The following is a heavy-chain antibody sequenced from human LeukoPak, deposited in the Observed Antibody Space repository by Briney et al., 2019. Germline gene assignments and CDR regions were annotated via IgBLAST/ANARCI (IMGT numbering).Heavy chain of an antibody. Sequence: SETLTLTCTVSGGSISSYYWSWIRQPAGKGLEWIGRIYSSGSTIYNPSLKSRVTMSVDTSKNQFSMKLSSVHAAGTAVYYCARGIPAYSGSDEAVWFDPWGQGTLVTVSS. CDR3: ARGIPAYSGSDEAVWFDP. V-gene: IGHV4-4*07. CDR2: IYSSGST. CDR1: GGSISSYY. D-gene: IGHD1-26*01. J-gene: IGHJ5*02.